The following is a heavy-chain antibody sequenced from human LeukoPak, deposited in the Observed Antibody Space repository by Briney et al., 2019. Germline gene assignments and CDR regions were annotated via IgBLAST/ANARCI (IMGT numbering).Heavy chain of an antibody. Sequence: PGGSLRLSCAASGFTFSSYAMSWVRQAPGKGLEWVSVIGGSGVGTYYADSVKGRFTISRDNAKNSLYLEMNSLRAEDTAVYYCARTYYDFWSGYYSHEGNPFDYWGQGTLVTISS. J-gene: IGHJ4*02. V-gene: IGHV3-23*01. CDR3: ARTYYDFWSGYYSHEGNPFDY. D-gene: IGHD3-3*01. CDR1: GFTFSSYA. CDR2: IGGSGVGT.